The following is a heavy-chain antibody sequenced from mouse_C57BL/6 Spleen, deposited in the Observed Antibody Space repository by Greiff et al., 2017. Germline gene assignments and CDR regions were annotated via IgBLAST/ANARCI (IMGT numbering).Heavy chain of an antibody. CDR1: GYTFTSYW. V-gene: IGHV1-64*01. J-gene: IGHJ3*01. D-gene: IGHD2-1*01. CDR3: ARRGTNYVFAY. CDR2: IHPNSGST. Sequence: QVQLQQPGAELVKPGASVKLSCKASGYTFTSYWMHWVKQRPGQGLEWIGMIHPNSGSTNYNEKFKGKATFTADTSSNTAYMQLSSLTTEDSAIYYCARRGTNYVFAYWGQGTLVTVSA.